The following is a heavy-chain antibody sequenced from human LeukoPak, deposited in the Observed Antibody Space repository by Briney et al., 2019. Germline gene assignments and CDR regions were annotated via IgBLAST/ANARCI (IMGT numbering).Heavy chain of an antibody. J-gene: IGHJ3*02. CDR3: ARARNDYVWGSYPDAFDI. CDR2: IYTSGST. CDR1: GGSISSGSYY. V-gene: IGHV4-61*02. Sequence: PSETLSLTCTVSGGSISSGSYYWSWIRQPAGKGLEWIGRIYTSGSTNYNPSLKSRVTISVDTSKNQFSLKLSSVTAADTAVYYCARARNDYVWGSYPDAFDIWGQGTMVTVSS. D-gene: IGHD3-16*02.